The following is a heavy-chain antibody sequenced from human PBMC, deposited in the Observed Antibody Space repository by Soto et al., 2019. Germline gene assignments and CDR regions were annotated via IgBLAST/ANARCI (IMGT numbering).Heavy chain of an antibody. CDR2: IIPMFGTA. J-gene: IGHJ4*02. V-gene: IGHV1-69*12. CDR1: GGTFSTYA. D-gene: IGHD5-18*01. CDR3: ASGIQLWLRRINNGYSG. Sequence: QVQLVQSGAEVKKPESSVKVSCKAPGGTFSTYAISWVRQAPGQGLEWMGGIIPMFGTANYAQRFQERVTITADESTNTVXXELSSLRSEDTAVYFCASGIQLWLRRINNGYSGWGQGTLVTVSS.